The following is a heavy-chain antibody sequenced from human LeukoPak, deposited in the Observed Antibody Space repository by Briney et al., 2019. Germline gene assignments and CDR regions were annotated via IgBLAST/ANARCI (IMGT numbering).Heavy chain of an antibody. V-gene: IGHV5-51*01. Sequence: GESLKISCKGSGYSFTSYWIGWVRQMPGKGLEWMGIIYPGDSDTIYSPSFQGQVTISADKSISTAYLQWSSLKASDTAMYYCARRYCSSASCFGGDAFGIWGQGTMVTVSS. CDR1: GYSFTSYW. CDR2: IYPGDSDT. CDR3: ARRYCSSASCFGGDAFGI. J-gene: IGHJ3*02. D-gene: IGHD2-2*01.